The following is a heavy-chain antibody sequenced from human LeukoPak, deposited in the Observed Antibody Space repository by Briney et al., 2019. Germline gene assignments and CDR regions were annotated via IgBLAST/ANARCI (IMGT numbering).Heavy chain of an antibody. D-gene: IGHD1-26*01. CDR1: GASISTSAYY. CDR2: IYYSGST. V-gene: IGHV4-39*07. Sequence: PSETLSLTCSVSGASISTSAYYWAWIRQPPGKGLEWIGSIYYSGSTYYNPSLKSRLTISVDTAKNQFSLKLSSATAADTAFYYCARDLRVGASLDDAFDFWGQGTLVTVSS. CDR3: ARDLRVGASLDDAFDF. J-gene: IGHJ3*01.